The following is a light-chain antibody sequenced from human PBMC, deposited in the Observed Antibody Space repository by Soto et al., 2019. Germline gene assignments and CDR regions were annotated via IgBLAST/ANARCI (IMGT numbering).Light chain of an antibody. CDR1: QSLLHTDGKTY. CDR2: EVS. CDR3: MQSIDLPLT. J-gene: IGKJ4*01. Sequence: DIVMTQTPLSLSVTPGQPASISCKSSQSLLHTDGKTYLYWYLQKAGQPPQLLIYEVSKRLSGVPDKFSGRGSGTDFTLKISRVEAEDVGVYYCMQSIDLPLTFGGGTKVEIK. V-gene: IGKV2D-29*01.